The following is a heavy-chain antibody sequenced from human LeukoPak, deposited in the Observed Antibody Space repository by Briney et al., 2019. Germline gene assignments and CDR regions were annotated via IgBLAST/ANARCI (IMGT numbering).Heavy chain of an antibody. CDR2: IYTSGST. D-gene: IGHD3-3*01. V-gene: IGHV4-4*09. Sequence: SETLSFTCTVSGGSISSYYWSWIRQPPGKGLEWIGYIYTSGSTNYNPSLKSRVTISVDTSKNQFSLKLSSVTAADTAVYYCARGSGYFGAFDIWGQGTMVTVSS. CDR1: GGSISSYY. J-gene: IGHJ3*02. CDR3: ARGSGYFGAFDI.